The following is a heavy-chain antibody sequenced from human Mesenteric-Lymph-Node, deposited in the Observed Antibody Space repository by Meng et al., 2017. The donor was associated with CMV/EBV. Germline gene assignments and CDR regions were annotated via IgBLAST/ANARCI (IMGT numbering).Heavy chain of an antibody. D-gene: IGHD6-13*01. V-gene: IGHV3-64*02. CDR2: ISSNGGST. CDR3: ARVVWDSSSRLIDF. Sequence: GESLKISCAASGFTFSSYAMHWVRQAPGKGLEYVSAISSNGGSTYYADSVKGRFTISRDNSKNTLYLQMGSLRAEDMAVYYCARVVWDSSSRLIDFWGQGVLVTVSS. J-gene: IGHJ4*02. CDR1: GFTFSSYA.